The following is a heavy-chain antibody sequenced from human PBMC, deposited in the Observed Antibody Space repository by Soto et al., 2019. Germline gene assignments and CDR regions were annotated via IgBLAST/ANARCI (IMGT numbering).Heavy chain of an antibody. CDR3: ARRIGAAIYHGGADYYYGMDV. V-gene: IGHV1-69*01. CDR1: GGTFSSYA. J-gene: IGHJ6*02. D-gene: IGHD2-15*01. CDR2: IIPIFGTA. Sequence: QVQLVQSGAEVKKPGSSVKVSCKASGGTFSSYAISWVRQAPGQGLEWMGGIIPIFGTANYAQKFQGRVTITAEESTSTAYMELSSLRSEDTAVYYCARRIGAAIYHGGADYYYGMDVWGQGTTVTVSS.